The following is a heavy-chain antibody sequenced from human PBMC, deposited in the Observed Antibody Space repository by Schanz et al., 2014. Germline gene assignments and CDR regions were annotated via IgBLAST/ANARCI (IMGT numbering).Heavy chain of an antibody. Sequence: VQLVESGGGLVKSGGSLRLSCAASGFIFNDYYMNWIRQAPGKGLEWLSYISRDGTTSYYADSVKGRFTISRDNAKNSLYLEMTSLRGEDTAVYYCARENLNWEAFDIWGQGTVVTVSS. V-gene: IGHV3-11*01. CDR1: GFIFNDYY. D-gene: IGHD7-27*01. J-gene: IGHJ3*02. CDR2: ISRDGTTS. CDR3: ARENLNWEAFDI.